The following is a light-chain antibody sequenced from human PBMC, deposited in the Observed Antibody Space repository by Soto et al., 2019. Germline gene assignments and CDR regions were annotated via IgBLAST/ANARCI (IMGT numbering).Light chain of an antibody. CDR3: CYYAGSSTWV. Sequence: QSALTQPRSVSGSPGQSVTISCTGTSSDVGNYNYVSWYQQHPGKAPKVMIYDVNKWPSGVPDRFSGSKSGNTASLTISGLQAEDEADYCCCYYAGSSTWVFGGGTKLTVL. V-gene: IGLV2-11*01. CDR1: SSDVGNYNY. J-gene: IGLJ3*02. CDR2: DVN.